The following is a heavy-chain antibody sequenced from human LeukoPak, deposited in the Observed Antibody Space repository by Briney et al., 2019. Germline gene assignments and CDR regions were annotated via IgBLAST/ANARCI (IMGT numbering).Heavy chain of an antibody. V-gene: IGHV4-61*02. Sequence: PSETLSLTCTVSGGSISSGSYYWSWIRQPAGKGLEWIGRIYTSGSTNYNPSLKSRVTISVDTSKNQFSLKLSSVTAADTAVYYCARGADSGYADYYYMDVWGKGTTVTVSS. CDR2: IYTSGST. J-gene: IGHJ6*03. CDR3: ARGADSGYADYYYMDV. CDR1: GGSISSGSYY. D-gene: IGHD5-12*01.